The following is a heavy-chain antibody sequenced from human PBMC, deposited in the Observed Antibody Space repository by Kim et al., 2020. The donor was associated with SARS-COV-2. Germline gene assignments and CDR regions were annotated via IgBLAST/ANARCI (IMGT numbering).Heavy chain of an antibody. D-gene: IGHD2-2*02. CDR1: GGSFSGYH. V-gene: IGHV4-34*01. CDR3: ARGRAGVVPGPILGIGPHYDYYVMDV. CDR2: INHSGST. Sequence: TLSLTCAVYGGSFSGYHWSWIRQPPGKGLDWIGEINHSGSTNYNPSLKSRVTISVDTSKNQFSLKLRSVTAADTAVYYCARGRAGVVPGPILGIGPHYDYYVMDVWGQGTTVTVSS. J-gene: IGHJ6*02.